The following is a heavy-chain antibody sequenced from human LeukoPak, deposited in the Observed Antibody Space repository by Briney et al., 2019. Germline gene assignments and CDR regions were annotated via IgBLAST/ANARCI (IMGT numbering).Heavy chain of an antibody. CDR2: LKQDGSEK. CDR3: ASAYGSGSYYGDY. D-gene: IGHD1-26*01. J-gene: IGHJ4*02. CDR1: GFTFTNYW. Sequence: GGSLRLSCAASGFTFTNYWMNWVRQAPGKGLEWVANLKQDGSEKNYVDSVKGRFTISRDNAKNSLYLQMNSLRVEDTAVYYCASAYGSGSYYGDYWGQGTLVTVSS. V-gene: IGHV3-7*03.